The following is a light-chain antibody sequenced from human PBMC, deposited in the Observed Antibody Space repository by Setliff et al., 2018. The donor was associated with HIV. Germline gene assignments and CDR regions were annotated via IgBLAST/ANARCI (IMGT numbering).Light chain of an antibody. CDR3: SSYTSSSTGPYV. V-gene: IGLV2-14*01. CDR2: DAS. J-gene: IGLJ1*01. Sequence: QSALTKPASVSGSPGQSITISCTGTSSDVGGYIYVSWYQQHPGKAPKLMIYDASKRPSGVSNRFSGSKSGNTACLTISGLQAEDEADYYCSSYTSSSTGPYVFGTGTKVTVL. CDR1: SSDVGGYIY.